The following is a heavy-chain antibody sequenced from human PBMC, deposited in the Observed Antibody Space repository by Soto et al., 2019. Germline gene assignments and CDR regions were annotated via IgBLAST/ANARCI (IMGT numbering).Heavy chain of an antibody. V-gene: IGHV1-24*01. CDR3: ATGRLLWFGESIPFEY. CDR2: FDPEDGET. CDR1: GYTLTELS. Sequence: ASVKVSCKVSGYTLTELSMHWVRQAPGKGLEWMGGFDPEDGETIYAQKFQGRVTMTEDTSTDTAYMELSSLRSEDTAVYYCATGRLLWFGESIPFEYWGQGTLVTVSS. J-gene: IGHJ4*02. D-gene: IGHD3-10*01.